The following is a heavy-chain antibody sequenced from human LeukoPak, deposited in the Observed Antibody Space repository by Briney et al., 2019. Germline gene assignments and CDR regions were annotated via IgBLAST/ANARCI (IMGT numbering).Heavy chain of an antibody. D-gene: IGHD3-10*01. V-gene: IGHV4-39*01. J-gene: IGHJ4*02. CDR3: ARHRSPLPLH. CDR1: GGSISTYY. Sequence: SETLSLTCTVSGGSISTYYWGWIRQPPGKGLEWIGSIYYSGSTNYNPSLKSRVTISVDTSKNQFSLNLTSVTAADTAVYYCARHRSPLPLHWGQGTLVTVSS. CDR2: IYYSGST.